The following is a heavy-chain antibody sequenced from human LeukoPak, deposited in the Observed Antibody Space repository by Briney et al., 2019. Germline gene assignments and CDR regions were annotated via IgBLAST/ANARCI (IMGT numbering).Heavy chain of an antibody. CDR3: ARGLSSGYYYGGY. D-gene: IGHD3-22*01. Sequence: GASVKVSCKASGGTFSSYAISWVRQAPGQGLEWMGGIIPIFGTANCAQKFQGRVTITADESTSTAYMELSSLRSEDTAVYYCARGLSSGYYYGGYWGQGTLVTVSS. J-gene: IGHJ4*02. CDR2: IIPIFGTA. CDR1: GGTFSSYA. V-gene: IGHV1-69*13.